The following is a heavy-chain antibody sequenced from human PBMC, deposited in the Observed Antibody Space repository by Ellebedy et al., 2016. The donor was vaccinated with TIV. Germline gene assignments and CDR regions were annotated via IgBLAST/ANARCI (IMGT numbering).Heavy chain of an antibody. J-gene: IGHJ3*02. CDR1: GGSISSYY. CDR3: ARIGSSGAFDI. D-gene: IGHD1-26*01. V-gene: IGHV4-59*01. Sequence: SETLSLXXTVSGGSISSYYWSWIRQPPGKGLEWIGYIYYSGSTNYNPSLKSRVTISVDTSKNQFSLKLSSVTAADTAVYYCARIGSSGAFDIWGQGTMVTVSS. CDR2: IYYSGST.